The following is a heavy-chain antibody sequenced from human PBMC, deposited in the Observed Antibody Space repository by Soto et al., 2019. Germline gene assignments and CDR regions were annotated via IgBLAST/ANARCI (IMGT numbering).Heavy chain of an antibody. Sequence: GESLKISCKGSGYSFTSYWIGWVRQMPGKGLEWMGIIYPGDSDTRYSPSFQGQVTISADKSISTAYPQWSSLKASDTAMYDCARTAAAGKYYYGLDVWGQGTTVTVSS. D-gene: IGHD6-13*01. V-gene: IGHV5-51*01. CDR2: IYPGDSDT. J-gene: IGHJ6*02. CDR1: GYSFTSYW. CDR3: ARTAAAGKYYYGLDV.